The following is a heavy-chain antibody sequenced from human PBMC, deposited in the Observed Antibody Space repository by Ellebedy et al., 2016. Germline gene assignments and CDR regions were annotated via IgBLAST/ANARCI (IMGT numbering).Heavy chain of an antibody. CDR1: GGSISSYY. Sequence: SETLSLTXTVSGGSISSYYWSWIRQPAGKGLEWIGRIYTSGSTNYNPSLKSRVTMSVDTSKNQFSLKLSSVTAADTAVYYCAREVGSSWYAEVWFNPWGQGTLVTVSS. CDR2: IYTSGST. J-gene: IGHJ5*02. CDR3: AREVGSSWYAEVWFNP. V-gene: IGHV4-4*07. D-gene: IGHD6-13*01.